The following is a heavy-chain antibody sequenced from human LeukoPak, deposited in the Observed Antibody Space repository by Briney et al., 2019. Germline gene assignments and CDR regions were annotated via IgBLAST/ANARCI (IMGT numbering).Heavy chain of an antibody. CDR2: ISDSGNT. V-gene: IGHV3-23*01. J-gene: IGHJ4*02. CDR3: AKAPVTTCRGAYCYPFDY. CDR1: GFTFSSYA. Sequence: GGSLRLSCAASGFTFSSYAMSWVRQAPGKGLEWVSAISDSGNTYHTDSVKGRFTISRDSSKNTLFLQMNRLSPEDAAVYYCAKAPVTTCRGAYCYPFDYWGQGTLVTVSS. D-gene: IGHD2-21*01.